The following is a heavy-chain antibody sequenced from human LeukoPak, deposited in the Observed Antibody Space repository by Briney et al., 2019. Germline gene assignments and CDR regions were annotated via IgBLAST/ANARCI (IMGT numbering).Heavy chain of an antibody. CDR2: IYYSGST. CDR1: GGSISSSSYY. CDR3: ARVPPVAGTRGQGAFDI. D-gene: IGHD6-19*01. V-gene: IGHV4-39*07. Sequence: SETLSLTCTVSGGSISSSSYYWGWIRQPPGKGLEWIGSIYYSGSTYYNPSLKSRVTISVDTSKNQFSLKLSSVTAADMAVYYCARVPPVAGTRGQGAFDIWGQGTMVTVSS. J-gene: IGHJ3*02.